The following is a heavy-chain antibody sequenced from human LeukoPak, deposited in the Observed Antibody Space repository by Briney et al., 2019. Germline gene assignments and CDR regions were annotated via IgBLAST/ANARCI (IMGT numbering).Heavy chain of an antibody. V-gene: IGHV3-21*04. CDR3: ARDSSSWYVSEH. Sequence: GGSLRLSCAASGFTFSSYTMNWVRQAPGRGLEWVSCISSSSTYMLYADSAKGRFTISRDNAKNSLYLQMNSLRAEDTALCYCARDSSSWYVSEHWGQGTLVTVSS. J-gene: IGHJ1*01. CDR1: GFTFSSYT. D-gene: IGHD6-13*01. CDR2: ISSSSTYM.